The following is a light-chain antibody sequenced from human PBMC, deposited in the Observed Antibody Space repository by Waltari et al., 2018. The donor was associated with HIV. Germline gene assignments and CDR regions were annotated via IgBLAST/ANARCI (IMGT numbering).Light chain of an antibody. J-gene: IGKJ2*03. CDR3: HHYNSFPYS. Sequence: DIQITKSPPTPHPSLGDRVTITCRASQSIESWLAWYQQKPGQAPKLLIYKASTLENGVPSRFSGSRSGTEFTLTISSLLPDDFASYYCHHYNSFPYSFGQGTKLEI. V-gene: IGKV1-5*03. CDR1: QSIESW. CDR2: KAS.